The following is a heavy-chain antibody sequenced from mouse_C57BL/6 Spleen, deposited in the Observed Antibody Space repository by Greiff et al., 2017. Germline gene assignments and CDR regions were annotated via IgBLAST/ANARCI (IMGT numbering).Heavy chain of an antibody. D-gene: IGHD3-3*01. CDR1: GYSFTGYY. Sequence: VQLQQSGPELVKPGASVNISCTASGYSFTGYYMNWVKQSPEKSLEWIGEINPSTGGTTYNQKFTAKATLTVDKSSSTAYMQLKGLTSEDSAVYYCARGGRIDCWGQGTTLTVSS. J-gene: IGHJ2*01. V-gene: IGHV1-42*01. CDR3: ARGGRIDC. CDR2: INPSTGGT.